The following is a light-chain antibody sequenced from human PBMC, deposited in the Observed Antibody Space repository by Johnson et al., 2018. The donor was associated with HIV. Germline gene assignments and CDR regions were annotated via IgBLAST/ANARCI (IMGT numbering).Light chain of an antibody. CDR2: DNN. J-gene: IGLJ1*01. V-gene: IGLV1-51*01. CDR3: ATWDSSLSGGV. Sequence: QSILTQPPSVSAAPGQKVTISCSGSNSNIGNNYVSWYQQVPGTAPKLLIYDNNKRPSGIPDRFSASKSGTSATLGITGLQTGDEADYYCATWDSSLSGGVFGTGTKVTVL. CDR1: NSNIGNNY.